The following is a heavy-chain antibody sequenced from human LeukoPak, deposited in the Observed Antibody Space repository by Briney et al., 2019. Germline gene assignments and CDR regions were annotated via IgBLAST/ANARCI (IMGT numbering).Heavy chain of an antibody. CDR2: INPSGGST. CDR3: ARDYYYDSSGYSRGFDY. CDR1: GYTFTSYA. V-gene: IGHV1-46*01. D-gene: IGHD3-22*01. Sequence: ASVKVSCKASGYTFTSYAMHWVRQAPGQGLEWMGIINPSGGSTSYAQKFQGRVTMTRDTSTSTVYMELSSLRSEDTAVYYCARDYYYDSSGYSRGFDYWGQGTLVTVSS. J-gene: IGHJ4*02.